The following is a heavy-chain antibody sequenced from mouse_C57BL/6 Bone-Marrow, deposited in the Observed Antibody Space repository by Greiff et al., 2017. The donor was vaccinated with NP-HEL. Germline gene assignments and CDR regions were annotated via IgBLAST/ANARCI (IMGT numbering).Heavy chain of an antibody. J-gene: IGHJ4*01. CDR1: GFTFSSYA. CDR2: ISSGGGYT. V-gene: IGHV5-9-3*01. CDR3: TKGRSRGYAMDY. Sequence: EVKVVESGGGLVKPGGSLKLSCAASGFTFSSYAMSWVRQTPEKRLEWVATISSGGGYTYFPDSVKGRFTISRDNAKNTLYLQMSSLRSEDTAMYYCTKGRSRGYAMDYWGQGTSVTVSS. D-gene: IGHD1-1*01.